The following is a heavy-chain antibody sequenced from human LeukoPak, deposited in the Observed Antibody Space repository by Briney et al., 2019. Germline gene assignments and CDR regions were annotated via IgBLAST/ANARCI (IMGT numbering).Heavy chain of an antibody. CDR3: ARDLAPSSGWFGAHETYYFDY. CDR2: ISYDGSNK. D-gene: IGHD6-19*01. CDR1: GFTFSSYA. Sequence: GRSLRLSCAASGFTFSSYAMHWVRQAPGKGLEWVAVISYDGSNKYYADSVKGRFTISRDNSKNTLYLQMNSLRSEDTAVYYCARDLAPSSGWFGAHETYYFDYWGQGTLVTVSS. V-gene: IGHV3-30-3*01. J-gene: IGHJ4*02.